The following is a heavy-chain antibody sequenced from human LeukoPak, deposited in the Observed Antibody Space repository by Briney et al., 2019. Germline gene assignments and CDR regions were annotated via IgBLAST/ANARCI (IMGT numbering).Heavy chain of an antibody. Sequence: ASVKVSCKASGYTFTGYYMHWVRQAPGQGLEWMGWINPNSGGTNYAQKFQGRVSMTRDTSISTAYMELSRLRSDDTAVYYCAAEYSSSWGWYFDLWGRGTLVTVSS. V-gene: IGHV1-2*02. CDR1: GYTFTGYY. J-gene: IGHJ2*01. CDR3: AAEYSSSWGWYFDL. CDR2: INPNSGGT. D-gene: IGHD6-6*01.